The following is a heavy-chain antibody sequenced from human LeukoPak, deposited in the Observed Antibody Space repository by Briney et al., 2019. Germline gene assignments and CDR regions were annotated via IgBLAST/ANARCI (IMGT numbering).Heavy chain of an antibody. CDR2: ISGSGGST. D-gene: IGHD1-26*01. V-gene: IGHV3-23*01. CDR1: GFTFSSYA. J-gene: IGHJ4*02. Sequence: QPGGSLRLSCEASGFTFSSYAMTWVRQAPGKGLEWVSLISGSGGSTYYADSVKGRFTISRDNSKNTLYLQMNSLRAEDTAVYYCAKDKMGARSKGAFDNWGQGTLVIVSS. CDR3: AKDKMGARSKGAFDN.